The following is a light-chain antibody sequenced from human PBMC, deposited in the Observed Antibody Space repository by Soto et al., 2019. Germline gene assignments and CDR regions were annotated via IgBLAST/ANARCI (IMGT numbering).Light chain of an antibody. CDR1: SSDIGAYDH. J-gene: IGLJ1*01. CDR2: SVS. Sequence: QSALAQPASVSGSPGQSITISCSGTSSDIGAYDHVAWFQQFPGKTPKPVIYSVSNRPSGVSYRSSGSKSGNTASLTISGLQADDEADYYCISYTVSRSYVFGPGTKVTVL. CDR3: ISYTVSRSYV. V-gene: IGLV2-14*01.